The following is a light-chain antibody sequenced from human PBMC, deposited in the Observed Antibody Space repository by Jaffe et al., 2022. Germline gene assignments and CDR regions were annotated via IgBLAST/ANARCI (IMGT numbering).Light chain of an antibody. V-gene: IGKV3-20*01. CDR3: QQYGSSPPIT. CDR1: QNIRNNY. CDR2: GAS. J-gene: IGKJ5*01. Sequence: EIVLTQSPGTLSLSPGERVTLSCRASQNIRNNYLAWYQQIPGQAPRLLIHGASSRATGIPDRFSGSGSATDFTLTISRLEPEDFAVYYCQQYGSSPPITFGQGTRLEVK.